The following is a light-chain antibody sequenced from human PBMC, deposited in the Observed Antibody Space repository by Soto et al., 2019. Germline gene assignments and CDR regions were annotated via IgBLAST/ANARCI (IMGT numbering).Light chain of an antibody. CDR3: MQAVQTPWS. CDR2: MAS. Sequence: EIVVTQSPLSLPVILGESASISCRSSQSLLHSNGFNYLDWYLQRPGQSPQILIYMASSRASGVHDRFSGSGSGTDFTLTITRVEAEDVGIYYCMQAVQTPWSFGQGTKVEIK. J-gene: IGKJ1*01. V-gene: IGKV2-28*01. CDR1: QSLLHSNGFNY.